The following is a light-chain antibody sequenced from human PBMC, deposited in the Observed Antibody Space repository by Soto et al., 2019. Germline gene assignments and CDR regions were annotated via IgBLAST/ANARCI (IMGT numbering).Light chain of an antibody. J-gene: IGKJ1*01. V-gene: IGKV3-11*01. Sequence: EIVLTQSPATLSLSPGERATLSCRASQSVSSYLAWYQQKPGQAPRLLIYDASNRATGIPARFSGSGSGTDFTLTISSLEPEDSAIYYCQQYVGWTFGQGTKVEIK. CDR1: QSVSSY. CDR2: DAS. CDR3: QQYVGWT.